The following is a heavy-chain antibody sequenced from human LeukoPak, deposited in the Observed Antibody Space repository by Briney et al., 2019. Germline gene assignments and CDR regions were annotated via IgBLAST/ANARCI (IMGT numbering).Heavy chain of an antibody. CDR2: VDDRGTT. D-gene: IGHD3-10*01. Sequence: PSETLSLTCTVSGGSIGSFYWAWIRQPPGKGLEWIGYVDDRGTTSNDPSLKSRVTISVDTSKNEFSLKLSSVTAADTAVYYCARLISPESYFYFPHYYYMDAWGKGTTATVSS. CDR1: GGSIGSFY. CDR3: ARLISPESYFYFPHYYYMDA. V-gene: IGHV4-59*01. J-gene: IGHJ6*03.